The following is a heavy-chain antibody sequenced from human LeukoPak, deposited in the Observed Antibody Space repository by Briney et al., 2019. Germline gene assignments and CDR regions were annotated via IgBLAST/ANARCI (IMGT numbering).Heavy chain of an antibody. J-gene: IGHJ6*02. CDR2: ISAYNGNT. D-gene: IGHD6-19*01. CDR3: ARLGRLDPTYYYGMDV. Sequence: ASVNVSCKASGYTFTSYGISWVRQAPGQGLEWMGWISAYNGNTNYAQKLQGRVTMTTDTSTSTAYMELRSLRSDDTAVYYCARLGRLDPTYYYGMDVWGQGTTVTVSS. V-gene: IGHV1-18*01. CDR1: GYTFTSYG.